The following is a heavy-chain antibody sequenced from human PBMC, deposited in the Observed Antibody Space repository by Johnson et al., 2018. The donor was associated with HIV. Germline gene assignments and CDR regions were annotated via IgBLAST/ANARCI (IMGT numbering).Heavy chain of an antibody. Sequence: QVQLVESGGGVVQPGRSLRLSCAASGFTFSSYAMHWVRQAPAKGLEWVAVISYDGSNKYYADSVKGRFTISGDNSKNTLYLQMNSLRVEDTPVYYCARLEELLRAFDIWGQGKMVTVS. CDR1: GFTFSSYA. D-gene: IGHD3-10*01. CDR3: ARLEELLRAFDI. CDR2: ISYDGSNK. J-gene: IGHJ3*02. V-gene: IGHV3-30-3*01.